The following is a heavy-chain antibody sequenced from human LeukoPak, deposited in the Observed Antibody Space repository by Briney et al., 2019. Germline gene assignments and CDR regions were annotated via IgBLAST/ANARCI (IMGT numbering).Heavy chain of an antibody. CDR2: IYYSGST. V-gene: IGHV4-61*01. Sequence: PSETLSLTCTVSGGSISSSSYYWSWIRQPPGKGLEWIGYIYYSGSTNYNPSLKSRVTISVDTSKNQFSLKLSSVTAADTAVYYCARDGDGDYFSSWVAFDIWGQGTMVTVSS. D-gene: IGHD4-17*01. CDR3: ARDGDGDYFSSWVAFDI. J-gene: IGHJ3*02. CDR1: GGSISSSSYY.